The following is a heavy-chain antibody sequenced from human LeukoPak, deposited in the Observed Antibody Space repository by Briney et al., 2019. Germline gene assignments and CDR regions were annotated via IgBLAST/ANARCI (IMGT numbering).Heavy chain of an antibody. Sequence: PSETLSLTCTVSGGSISSYYWSWIRQPPGKGLEWIGYIYYSGSTNYNPSLKSRVTISVDTSKNQFSLKLSSVTAADTGVYYCARDGGSYDILTGYYRGGHFDYWGQGTLVTVSS. J-gene: IGHJ4*02. CDR3: ARDGGSYDILTGYYRGGHFDY. D-gene: IGHD3-9*01. CDR2: IYYSGST. V-gene: IGHV4-59*01. CDR1: GGSISSYY.